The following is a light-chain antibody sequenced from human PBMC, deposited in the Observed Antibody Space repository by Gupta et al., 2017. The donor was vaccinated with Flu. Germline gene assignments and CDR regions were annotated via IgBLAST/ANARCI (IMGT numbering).Light chain of an antibody. J-gene: IGLJ1*01. V-gene: IGLV2-11*01. CDR1: SNDVRSSNR. Sequence: QSPPTQPRSVSGSPAQSVTISCTGTSNDVRSSNRVSWYQQRPGKAPKLILYDVTERPSGVPDRFSGSKSGNTASLTISGLQADDEADYYCSSHAGRVTWVFGTGTTVTVL. CDR3: SSHAGRVTWV. CDR2: DVT.